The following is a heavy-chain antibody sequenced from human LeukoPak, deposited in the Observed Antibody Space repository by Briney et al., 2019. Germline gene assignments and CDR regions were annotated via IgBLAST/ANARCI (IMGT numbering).Heavy chain of an antibody. CDR1: GFTFSDYY. D-gene: IGHD3-10*01. Sequence: SGGSLRLSCAASGFTFSDYYMSWIRQAPGKGLEWVSYIGSSGSTIYYADSVKGRFTISRDNAKNSLYLQMNSLRAEDTAVYYCARVGGSGSFDDYDYWGQGTLVTVSS. V-gene: IGHV3-11*01. J-gene: IGHJ4*02. CDR3: ARVGGSGSFDDYDY. CDR2: IGSSGSTI.